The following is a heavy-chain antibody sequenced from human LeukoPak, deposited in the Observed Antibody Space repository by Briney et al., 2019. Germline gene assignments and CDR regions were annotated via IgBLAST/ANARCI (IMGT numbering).Heavy chain of an antibody. J-gene: IGHJ6*03. V-gene: IGHV4-39*07. CDR3: VRGREDGYYYYYYYYMDV. CDR2: IYYSGST. CDR1: GGSISSSSYF. Sequence: AETLSLTCTVSGGSISSSSYFWGWIRQPSGKGLEWIGNIYYSGSTYYNASLKSRVTISVDPSKNQFSLKLSSVTAADTAVYYCVRGREDGYYYYYYYYMDVWGKGTTVTVSS. D-gene: IGHD5-24*01.